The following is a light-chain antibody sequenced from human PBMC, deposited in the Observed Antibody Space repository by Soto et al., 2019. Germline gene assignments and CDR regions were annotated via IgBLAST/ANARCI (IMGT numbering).Light chain of an antibody. J-gene: IGKJ5*01. CDR1: QSVSSSY. CDR3: QQYGSSPIT. Sequence: EIVLTQSPGTLSLSPGDRATLSCRASQSVSSSYLAWYQQKPGQAPRLLSYGASSRATGIPDRCSGSGAGTDFTLTSSRLEPEDFAVYYCQQYGSSPITFGQGTRLEIK. CDR2: GAS. V-gene: IGKV3-20*01.